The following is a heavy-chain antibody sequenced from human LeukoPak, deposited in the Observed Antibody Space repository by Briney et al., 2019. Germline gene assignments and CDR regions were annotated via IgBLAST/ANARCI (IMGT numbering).Heavy chain of an antibody. V-gene: IGHV1-2*02. D-gene: IGHD3-10*02. CDR2: MNPNVGGA. CDR1: GHTFTGYY. J-gene: IGHJ4*02. Sequence: ASVRVSCKASGHTFTGYYVYWVRQAPGQGLEWMGWMNPNVGGANFPQKFQGRVTVTSDPAISAAYMELRRLRSDDTAVYYCARGVFGESLESWGQGTLVTVSS. CDR3: ARGVFGESLES.